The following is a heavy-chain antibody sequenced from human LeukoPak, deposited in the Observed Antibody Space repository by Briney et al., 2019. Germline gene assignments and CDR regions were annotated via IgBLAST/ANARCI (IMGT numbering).Heavy chain of an antibody. Sequence: GGSLRLSCAASGFTFSSHSMNWVRQAPGKGLEWISHISSRSSTIFYADSVKGRVTISRDNAKNSLYLQMKSLRDEDTAVYYCARDGLQRGYFDYWGQGTLVTVSS. CDR1: GFTFSSHS. V-gene: IGHV3-48*02. D-gene: IGHD4-11*01. J-gene: IGHJ4*02. CDR3: ARDGLQRGYFDY. CDR2: ISSRSSTI.